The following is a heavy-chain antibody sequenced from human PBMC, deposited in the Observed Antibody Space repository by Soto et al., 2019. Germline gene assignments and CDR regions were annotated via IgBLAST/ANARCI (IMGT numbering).Heavy chain of an antibody. CDR2: IYYSGST. V-gene: IGHV4-31*03. CDR1: GGSISSGGYY. J-gene: IGHJ4*02. Sequence: QVQLQESGPGLVKPSQTLSLTCTVSGGSISSGGYYWSWIRQHPGKGLEWIGYIYYSGSTYYNPSLMSRVISVDTSKNQFPLKLSSVTAADTAVYYCARTPGYWGQGTLVTVSS. CDR3: ARTPGY.